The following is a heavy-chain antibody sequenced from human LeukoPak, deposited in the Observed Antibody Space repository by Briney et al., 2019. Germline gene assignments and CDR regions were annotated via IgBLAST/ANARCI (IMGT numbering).Heavy chain of an antibody. CDR1: GGSISSYS. Sequence: PSETLSLTCIVSGGSISSYSWTWIQQPAGEGLEWIGRIYTSGTTNYEPSLKSRATMSVDTSKNQFSLKLSSVTAADTAVYYCAGEAGGGYARAFDIWGQGKMVTVSS. V-gene: IGHV4-4*07. CDR3: AGEAGGGYARAFDI. J-gene: IGHJ3*02. CDR2: IYTSGTT. D-gene: IGHD5-12*01.